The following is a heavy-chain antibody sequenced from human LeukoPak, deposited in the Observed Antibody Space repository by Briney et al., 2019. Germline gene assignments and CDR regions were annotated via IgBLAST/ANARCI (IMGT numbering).Heavy chain of an antibody. V-gene: IGHV3-30-3*01. CDR2: ISYDGSNK. Sequence: QPGGSLRLSCAASGFTFSSYAMHWVRQAPGKGLEWVAVISYDGSNKYYADSVKGRFTISRDNSKNTLYLQMNSLRAEDTAVYYCAREALAVAGLDAFGIWGQGTMVTVSS. D-gene: IGHD6-19*01. CDR3: AREALAVAGLDAFGI. J-gene: IGHJ3*02. CDR1: GFTFSSYA.